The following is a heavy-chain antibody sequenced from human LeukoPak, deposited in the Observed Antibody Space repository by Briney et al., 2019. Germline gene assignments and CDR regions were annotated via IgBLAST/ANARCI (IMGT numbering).Heavy chain of an antibody. V-gene: IGHV4-34*01. Sequence: PSETLSLTCAVYGGSFSGYYWSWIRQPPGKGLEWIGENNHSGSTNYNPSLKSRVTISVDTSKNQFSLKLSSVTAADTAVYYCARYTYYYDSSGYYGTLYDYWGQGTLVTVSS. J-gene: IGHJ4*02. CDR3: ARYTYYYDSSGYYGTLYDY. CDR1: GGSFSGYY. CDR2: NNHSGST. D-gene: IGHD3-22*01.